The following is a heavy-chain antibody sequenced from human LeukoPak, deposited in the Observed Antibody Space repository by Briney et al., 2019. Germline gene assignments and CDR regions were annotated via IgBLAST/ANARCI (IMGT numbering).Heavy chain of an antibody. D-gene: IGHD5-12*01. J-gene: IGHJ4*02. Sequence: SETLSLTCTVSGGSISSYYWSWIRQPPGKGLEWIGYIYYSGSTNYNPSLKSRVTISADTSKNQFSLKLSSVTAADTAVYYCARGTKGYSGYDPPDYWGRGTLVTVSS. CDR1: GGSISSYY. V-gene: IGHV4-59*01. CDR2: IYYSGST. CDR3: ARGTKGYSGYDPPDY.